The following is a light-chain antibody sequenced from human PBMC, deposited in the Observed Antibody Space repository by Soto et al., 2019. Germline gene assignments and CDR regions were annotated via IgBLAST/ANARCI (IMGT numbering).Light chain of an antibody. J-gene: IGLJ2*01. CDR1: SSNIGTNT. Sequence: QSVLTQPPSASGTPGQRVTISCSGSSSNIGTNTVIWYQQLPGAAPRLLIYSDNQRPSGVPDRFSGSKSGTSASLAISGLQCEDEADYYGAACYVSLVVFGGGTQLTVL. CDR2: SDN. V-gene: IGLV1-44*01. CDR3: AACYVSLVV.